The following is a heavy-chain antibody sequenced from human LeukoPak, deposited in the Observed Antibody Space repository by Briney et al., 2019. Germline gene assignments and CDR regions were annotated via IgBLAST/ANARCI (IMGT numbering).Heavy chain of an antibody. CDR1: GGTFSTYV. V-gene: IGHV1-69*06. CDR2: IIPVFGTA. CDR3: AINQAGYCGGGSCYRHEFYYMDV. D-gene: IGHD2-15*01. Sequence: SVKVSCKASGGTFSTYVISWVRQAPGQGLEWMGGIIPVFGTANYAEKFQDRVTITADKSTSTAYMELSSLRSEDTAMYYCAINQAGYCGGGSCYRHEFYYMDVWGKGTSVTASS. J-gene: IGHJ6*03.